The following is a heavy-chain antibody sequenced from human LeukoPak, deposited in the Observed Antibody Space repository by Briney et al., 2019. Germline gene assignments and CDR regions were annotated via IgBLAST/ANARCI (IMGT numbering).Heavy chain of an antibody. CDR1: GFTFSSHV. Sequence: GGSLRLSCAASGFTFSSHVMSWVRQAPGKGLEWVSAISNSGDSTFYADSVKGRLTIPRDNSKSTLYLQMNSLRAEDTAVYYCASTGYGVRDYWGQGTLVTVSS. V-gene: IGHV3-23*01. J-gene: IGHJ4*02. CDR3: ASTGYGVRDY. CDR2: ISNSGDST. D-gene: IGHD4-17*01.